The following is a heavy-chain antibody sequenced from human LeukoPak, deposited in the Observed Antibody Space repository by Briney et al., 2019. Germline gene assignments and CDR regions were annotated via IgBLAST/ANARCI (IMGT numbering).Heavy chain of an antibody. CDR2: ISYDGSNK. J-gene: IGHJ4*02. CDR1: GFTLSSYA. Sequence: GGSLRLSCAASGFTLSSYAMHWVRQAPGKGLEWVAFISYDGSNKYYADSVKGRFTISRDNSKNTLYLQMNSLRAEDTAVYYCARDSRTYSSSGYFDYWGQGTLVTVSS. CDR3: ARDSRTYSSSGYFDY. D-gene: IGHD6-6*01. V-gene: IGHV3-30-3*01.